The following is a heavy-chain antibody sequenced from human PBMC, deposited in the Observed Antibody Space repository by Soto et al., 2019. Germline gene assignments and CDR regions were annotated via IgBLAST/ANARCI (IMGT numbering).Heavy chain of an antibody. J-gene: IGHJ4*02. CDR1: GFTFSSYA. CDR2: ISGSGGST. Sequence: EVQLLESGGGLVQPGGSLRLSCAASGFTFSSYAMSWVRQAPGKGLEWVSAISGSGGSTYYADSVKGWFTISRDNSKNTLYLQMNSLRAEDTAVYYCAKDQQGSFYYDSSGPIDYWGQGTLVTVSS. V-gene: IGHV3-23*01. D-gene: IGHD3-22*01. CDR3: AKDQQGSFYYDSSGPIDY.